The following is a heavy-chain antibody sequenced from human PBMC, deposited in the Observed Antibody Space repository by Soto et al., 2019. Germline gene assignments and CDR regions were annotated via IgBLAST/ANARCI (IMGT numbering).Heavy chain of an antibody. D-gene: IGHD1-1*01. Sequence: PXGTLSLTCTVSVDSITTYYWNWIRQPSGKGLEWIGRIDASGNTNYNPSLNSRVTLSVDTSKKQFSLKLTSVTAADTAVYYCARFSNNWFQTEGMDVWGQGTTVTVSS. CDR1: VDSITTYY. CDR3: ARFSNNWFQTEGMDV. J-gene: IGHJ6*02. V-gene: IGHV4-4*07. CDR2: IDASGNT.